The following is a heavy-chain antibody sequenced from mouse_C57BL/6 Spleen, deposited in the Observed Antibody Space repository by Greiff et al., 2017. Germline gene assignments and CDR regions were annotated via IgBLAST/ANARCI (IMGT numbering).Heavy chain of an antibody. Sequence: VQLQQPGAELVKPGASVKLSCKASGYTFTSYWMHWVKQRPGRGLEWIGRIDPNSGGTKYNEKFKSKATLTVDKPSSTACMQLSSLTSEDSAVCYCERGYGYEEAGGFGYWGQGTTLTVAS. D-gene: IGHD2-2*01. CDR1: GYTFTSYW. CDR2: IDPNSGGT. V-gene: IGHV1-62-3*01. CDR3: ERGYGYEEAGGFGY. J-gene: IGHJ2*01.